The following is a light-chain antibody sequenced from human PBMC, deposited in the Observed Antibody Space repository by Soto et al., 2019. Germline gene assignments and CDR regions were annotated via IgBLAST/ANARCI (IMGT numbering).Light chain of an antibody. CDR3: LQHNSYPIT. CDR2: AAS. J-gene: IGKJ5*01. CDR1: QGIRND. V-gene: IGKV1-17*01. Sequence: DIQMTQSPSSLSASVGDRVTITCRASQGIRNDVGWYQQKPGRAPKRLIYAASTLQSGVPSRFSGSGSGTEFTLTISSLQAEDLATYYCLQHNSYPITFGQGTRLEI.